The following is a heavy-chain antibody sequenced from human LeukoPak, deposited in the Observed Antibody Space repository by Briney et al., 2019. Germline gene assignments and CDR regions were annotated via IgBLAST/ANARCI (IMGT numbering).Heavy chain of an antibody. CDR1: GFTVSSNY. J-gene: IGHJ4*02. D-gene: IGHD6-6*01. Sequence: GGSLRLSCAASGFTVSSNYMSWVRQAPGKGLEWVSIIYSGGSTFYADSVKGRFTISRDNSKNTLYLQMNSLRAEDTAVYYCAKDEAARPYYFDYWGQGTLVTVSS. CDR2: IYSGGST. V-gene: IGHV3-53*01. CDR3: AKDEAARPYYFDY.